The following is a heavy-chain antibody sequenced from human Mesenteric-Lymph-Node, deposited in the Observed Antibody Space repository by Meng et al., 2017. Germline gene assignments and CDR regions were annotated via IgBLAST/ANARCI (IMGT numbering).Heavy chain of an antibody. V-gene: IGHV4-34*01. CDR3: AREERSGSYRLFDA. J-gene: IGHJ5*02. CDR2: AYYTGST. Sequence: ESLKISCAASGFTFSSYSMNWVRQAPGKGLEWIGDAYYTGSTNFNPSLKSRVTISVDKSNNQFSLKLSFVTAADTGMYYCAREERSGSYRLFDAWGQGVLVTVSS. D-gene: IGHD3-22*01. CDR1: GFTFSSYS.